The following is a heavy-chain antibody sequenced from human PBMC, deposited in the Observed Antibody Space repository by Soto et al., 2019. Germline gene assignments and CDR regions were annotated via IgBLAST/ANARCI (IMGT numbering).Heavy chain of an antibody. Sequence: GASVKVSCKASGYTFTSYDINWVRQATGQGLEWMGWVNPNSGNTGYAQKFQGRVTMTRNTSISTAYMELSSLRSEDTAVYYCARSRSYYDFWSGSGLSWFDPWGQGTLVTVSS. V-gene: IGHV1-8*01. CDR3: ARSRSYYDFWSGSGLSWFDP. D-gene: IGHD3-3*01. J-gene: IGHJ5*02. CDR1: GYTFTSYD. CDR2: VNPNSGNT.